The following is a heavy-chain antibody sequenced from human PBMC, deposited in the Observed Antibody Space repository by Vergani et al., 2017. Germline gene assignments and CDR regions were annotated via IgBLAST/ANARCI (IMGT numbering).Heavy chain of an antibody. CDR2: IGTAGDP. CDR1: GFTFSSYD. J-gene: IGHJ3*02. Sequence: EVQLVESGGGLVQPGGSLRLSCAASGFTFSSYDMHWVRQATGKGLEWVSAIGTAGDPYYPGSVEGGFTISRENAKNSFYLQMNVLRAGDTAVYYCASGGAYYYDSSGYYGLREGAFDIWGQGTMVTVSS. V-gene: IGHV3-13*05. D-gene: IGHD3-22*01. CDR3: ASGGAYYYDSSGYYGLREGAFDI.